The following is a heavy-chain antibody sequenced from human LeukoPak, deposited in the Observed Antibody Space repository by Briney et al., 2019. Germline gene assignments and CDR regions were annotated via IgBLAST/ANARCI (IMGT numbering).Heavy chain of an antibody. CDR3: ATIYNYYDSSGYYYNPNIYFDY. Sequence: SVKVSCKASGGTYSSYAISWVRQAPGQGLEWMGRIIPIFGTANYAQKFQGRVTITTDESTSTAYMELSSLRSEDTAVYYCATIYNYYDSSGYYYNPNIYFDYWGQGTLVTVSS. CDR2: IIPIFGTA. D-gene: IGHD3-22*01. CDR1: GGTYSSYA. J-gene: IGHJ4*02. V-gene: IGHV1-69*05.